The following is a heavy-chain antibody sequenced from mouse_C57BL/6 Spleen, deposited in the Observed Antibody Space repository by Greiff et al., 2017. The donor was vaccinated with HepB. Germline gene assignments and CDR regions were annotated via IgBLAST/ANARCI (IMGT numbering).Heavy chain of an antibody. J-gene: IGHJ3*01. Sequence: EVQRVESGGGLVQPGGSLKLSCAASGFTFSDYYMYWVRQTPEKRLEWVAYISNGGGSTYYPDTVKGRFTISRDNAKNTLYLQMSRLKSEDTAMYYCARHGVTTVGPTWFAYWGQGTLVTVSA. D-gene: IGHD1-1*01. CDR2: ISNGGGST. V-gene: IGHV5-12*01. CDR3: ARHGVTTVGPTWFAY. CDR1: GFTFSDYY.